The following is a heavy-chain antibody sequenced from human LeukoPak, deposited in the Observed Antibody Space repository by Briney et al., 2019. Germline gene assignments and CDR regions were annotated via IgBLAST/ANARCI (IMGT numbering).Heavy chain of an antibody. CDR1: GFTFSNAW. D-gene: IGHD3-22*01. V-gene: IGHV3-15*01. CDR3: STGGRRESDSSGFYLFDYGMDV. J-gene: IGHJ6*02. CDR2: IKSTRGGGTT. Sequence: GGSLRLSCAASGFTFSNAWMNWVRQAPGKGLEWVGRIKSTRGGGTTDSAAPVKGRFTISRDDSKNTLYLQMDSLKTEDTAVYYCSTGGRRESDSSGFYLFDYGMDVWGQGTMVSVSS.